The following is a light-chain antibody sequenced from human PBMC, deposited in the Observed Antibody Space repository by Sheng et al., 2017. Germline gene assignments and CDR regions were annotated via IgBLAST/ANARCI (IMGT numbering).Light chain of an antibody. CDR2: AAS. V-gene: IGKV1-39*01. J-gene: IGKJ2*01. CDR1: QSIGTY. Sequence: DIQMTQSPSSLSASVGDRVTITCRASQSIGTYLNWYQHKRGQAPKLLIYAASYLHSGVPSRFSGSGSGTDFTLTMSSLQPEDFATYFCQQSSSIPHTFGQGTKV. CDR3: QQSSSIPHT.